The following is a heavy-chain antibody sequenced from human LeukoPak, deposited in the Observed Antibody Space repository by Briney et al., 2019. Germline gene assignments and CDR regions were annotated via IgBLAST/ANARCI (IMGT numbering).Heavy chain of an antibody. Sequence: SETLSLTCAVYGGSFSGYYWSWIRQPPGKGLEWIGEINHSGSTNYNPSLKSRVTISVDTSKNQFSLKLSSVTAADTAVYYCARAGELSLFDCWGQGTLVTVSS. J-gene: IGHJ4*02. CDR2: INHSGST. V-gene: IGHV4-34*01. D-gene: IGHD3-16*02. CDR3: ARAGELSLFDC. CDR1: GGSFSGYY.